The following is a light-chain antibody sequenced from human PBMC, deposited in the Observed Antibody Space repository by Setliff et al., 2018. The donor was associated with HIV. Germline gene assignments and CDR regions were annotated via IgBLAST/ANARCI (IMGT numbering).Light chain of an antibody. V-gene: IGLV1-44*01. CDR1: SSNIGSNS. CDR3: AAWDDSLNGLYV. J-gene: IGLJ1*01. CDR2: KSN. Sequence: QSVLAQPPSACGTPGQRVTISCSGSSSNIGSNSVNWYRQLPGTAPKVLIYKSNERPLGVPDRFSGSKSGTSASLVISGLQSEDEADYYCAAWDDSLNGLYVFGTGTKVT.